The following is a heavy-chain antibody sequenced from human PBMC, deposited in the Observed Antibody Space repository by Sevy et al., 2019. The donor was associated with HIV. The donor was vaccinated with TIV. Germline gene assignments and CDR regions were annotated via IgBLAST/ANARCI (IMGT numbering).Heavy chain of an antibody. CDR2: ISSSSSYI. Sequence: GGSLRLSCAASGFTFSSYSMNWVRQAPGKGLEWVSSISSSSSYIYYADSVKGRFTISRDNAKNSLYLQMNSLRAEDTPVYYCARDRYYYGSGSYSRYYFDYWGQGTLVTVSS. CDR3: ARDRYYYGSGSYSRYYFDY. J-gene: IGHJ4*02. D-gene: IGHD3-10*01. CDR1: GFTFSSYS. V-gene: IGHV3-21*01.